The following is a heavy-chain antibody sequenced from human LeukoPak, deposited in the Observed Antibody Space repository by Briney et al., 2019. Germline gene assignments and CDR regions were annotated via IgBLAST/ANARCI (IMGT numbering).Heavy chain of an antibody. Sequence: ASMKVSCKASGYTLTSYDINWVRQATGQGLEWMGWMNPNSGNTGYAQKFQGRVTITRNTSISTAYMELSSLRSEDTAVYYCARGGYYDFWSGYLYYFDYWGQGTLVTVSS. CDR3: ARGGYYDFWSGYLYYFDY. CDR2: MNPNSGNT. CDR1: GYTLTSYD. J-gene: IGHJ4*02. D-gene: IGHD3-3*01. V-gene: IGHV1-8*03.